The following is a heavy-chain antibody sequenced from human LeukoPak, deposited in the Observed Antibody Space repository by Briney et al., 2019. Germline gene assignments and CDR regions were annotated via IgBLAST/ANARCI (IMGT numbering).Heavy chain of an antibody. CDR3: ARGPKGGLLQFDH. V-gene: IGHV4-31*03. CDR2: IYYSGST. CDR1: GDSISSGGYY. J-gene: IGHJ4*02. Sequence: SQTLSLTCTVSGDSISSGGYYWSWIRQHPGKGLEWIGYIYYSGSTNYNPSLKSRVTISVDTSKNQFSLKLNSVTAADTAVYYCARGPKGGLLQFDHWGQGTLVTVSS. D-gene: IGHD3-10*01.